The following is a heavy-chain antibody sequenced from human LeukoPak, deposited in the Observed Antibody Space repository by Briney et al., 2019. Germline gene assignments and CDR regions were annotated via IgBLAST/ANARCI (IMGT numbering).Heavy chain of an antibody. Sequence: GGSLRLSCAASGFTVSGDYMSWVRQAPGKRLEWVSVIYADFDNTDYADSVKGRFTISRDNSKNTLYLHMNTLRVDDSATYYCARALNRHIGAFEYWGQGALVTVSS. D-gene: IGHD4/OR15-4a*01. J-gene: IGHJ4*02. V-gene: IGHV3-53*01. CDR2: IYADFDNT. CDR1: GFTVSGDY. CDR3: ARALNRHIGAFEY.